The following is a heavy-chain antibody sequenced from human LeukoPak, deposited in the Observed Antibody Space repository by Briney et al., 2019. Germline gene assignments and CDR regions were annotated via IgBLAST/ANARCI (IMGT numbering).Heavy chain of an antibody. CDR1: GVSISSSSYY. CDR2: MYYSGNI. Sequence: SETLSLTCTVSGVSISSSSYYWGWIRQPPGKGLEWIGSMYYSGNIHYNPSLESRVTISADTSKNQFSLKLISVTAADTAVYYCSRAHSSPYYYYMDVWGTGTTVTVSS. CDR3: SRAHSSPYYYYMDV. D-gene: IGHD6-6*01. V-gene: IGHV4-39*07. J-gene: IGHJ6*03.